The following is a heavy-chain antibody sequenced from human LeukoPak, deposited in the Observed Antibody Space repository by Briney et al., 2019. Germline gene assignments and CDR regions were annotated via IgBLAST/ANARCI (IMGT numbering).Heavy chain of an antibody. V-gene: IGHV4-59*08. CDR3: ARRGNDILTGYFDY. D-gene: IGHD3-9*01. J-gene: IGHJ4*02. CDR1: GGSISSYY. Sequence: SETLSLTCTVSGGSISSYYWSWIRQPPGKGLEWIGYIYYSGSTNYNPSLKSRVTISVDTSKNQFSLKLSSVTAADTAVYYCARRGNDILTGYFDYWGQGTLVTVSS. CDR2: IYYSGST.